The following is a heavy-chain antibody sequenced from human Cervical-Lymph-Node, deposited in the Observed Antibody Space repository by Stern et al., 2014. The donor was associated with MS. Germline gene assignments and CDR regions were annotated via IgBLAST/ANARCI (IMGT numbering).Heavy chain of an antibody. CDR3: ARQGNVDWSPHSYYVMDV. CDR1: GFSISTRGVG. J-gene: IGHJ6*02. V-gene: IGHV2-5*02. Sequence: QVTLRESGPTLVKPTETLTLTCYLSGFSISTRGVGVGWLRQRQGKALERLELISPDEDKRDSPSLKSRLTVSQDTSKNQVVLTMTNMDPVDTATYYCARQGNVDWSPHSYYVMDVWGQGTTVTVTS. D-gene: IGHD3-9*01. CDR2: ISPDEDK.